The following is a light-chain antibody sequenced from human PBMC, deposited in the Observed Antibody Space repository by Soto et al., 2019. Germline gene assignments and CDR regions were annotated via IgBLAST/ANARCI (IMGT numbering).Light chain of an antibody. CDR2: DAS. V-gene: IGKV3-11*01. CDR3: QLRSNWPPTWT. J-gene: IGKJ1*01. CDR1: QSISSY. Sequence: EIVLTQSPATLSLSPGERATLSSRASQSISSYLAWYQHKPGQAPRLLIYDASTRAAGIPARFSGSGSGTDFTLTISSLEPEDFAVYFCQLRSNWPPTWTFGQGTKVEVK.